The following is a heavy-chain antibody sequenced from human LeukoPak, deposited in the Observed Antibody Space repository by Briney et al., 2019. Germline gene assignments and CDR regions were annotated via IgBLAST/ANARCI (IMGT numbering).Heavy chain of an antibody. CDR3: ARDLAGHYYGSGSSFDY. Sequence: GGSLRLSCAASGFTFSSYWMSWVRQAPGKGLEWVANIREDGSEKYYVDSVKGQFTISRDNAKNSLFLQMDSLRAEDTAVYYCARDLAGHYYGSGSSFDYWGQGTLITVSS. V-gene: IGHV3-7*01. J-gene: IGHJ4*02. CDR2: IREDGSEK. D-gene: IGHD3-10*01. CDR1: GFTFSSYW.